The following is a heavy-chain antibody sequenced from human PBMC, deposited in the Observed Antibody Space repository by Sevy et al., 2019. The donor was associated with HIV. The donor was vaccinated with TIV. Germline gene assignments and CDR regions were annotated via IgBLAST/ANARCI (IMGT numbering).Heavy chain of an antibody. CDR2: ISGSGGST. CDR3: AKSPGIAVAGSPQLTYYYYGMDV. J-gene: IGHJ6*02. V-gene: IGHV3-23*01. Sequence: GGSLRLSCAASGFTFSSYAMSWVRQAPGKGLEWVSAISGSGGSTYYADSVKGRFTISRDNSKNTLYLQMNSLRAEDTAVYYCAKSPGIAVAGSPQLTYYYYGMDVWGQGTTVTVSS. D-gene: IGHD6-19*01. CDR1: GFTFSSYA.